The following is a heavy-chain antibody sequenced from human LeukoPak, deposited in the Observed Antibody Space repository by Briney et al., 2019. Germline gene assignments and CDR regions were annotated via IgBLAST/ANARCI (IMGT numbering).Heavy chain of an antibody. CDR1: GGSVSGYY. CDR3: ARRRNWLDP. Sequence: SGTLSLTCTVSGGSVSGYYWTWVRQPPGKGLEWIGYIYYSETNYNPSLKSRVNISLDPSKNQLSLKLTSVTAADTAVYYRARRRNWLDPWGQGTLVTVAS. J-gene: IGHJ5*02. CDR2: IYYSET. V-gene: IGHV4-59*08.